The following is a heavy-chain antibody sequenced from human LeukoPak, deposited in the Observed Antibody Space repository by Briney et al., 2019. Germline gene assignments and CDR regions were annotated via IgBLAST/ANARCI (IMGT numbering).Heavy chain of an antibody. CDR2: IYTSGST. V-gene: IGHV4-61*02. J-gene: IGHJ4*02. CDR1: GGSISSSTYY. Sequence: SETLSLTCTVSGGSISSSTYYWSWIRQPAGKGLEWIGRIYTSGSTNYNPSLKSRVTMSVDTSKNQFSLKLSSVTAADTAVYYCARDRGGWVFDYWGQGTLVTVSS. CDR3: ARDRGGWVFDY. D-gene: IGHD6-19*01.